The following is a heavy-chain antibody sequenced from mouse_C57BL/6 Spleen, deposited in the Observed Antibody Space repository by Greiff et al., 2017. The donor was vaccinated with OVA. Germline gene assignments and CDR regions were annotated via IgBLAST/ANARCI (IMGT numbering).Heavy chain of an antibody. D-gene: IGHD1-1*01. J-gene: IGHJ1*03. CDR1: GFNIKNTY. Sequence: EVQLQESVAELVRPGASVKLSCTASGFNIKNTYMHWVKQRPEQGLEWIGRIDPANGNTKSAPKFQGKAPIPADTSSNTAYLQLSCLTSEDPAIYYCARGYGSRSFYWYFDVWGTGTTVTVSS. V-gene: IGHV14-3*01. CDR2: IDPANGNT. CDR3: ARGYGSRSFYWYFDV.